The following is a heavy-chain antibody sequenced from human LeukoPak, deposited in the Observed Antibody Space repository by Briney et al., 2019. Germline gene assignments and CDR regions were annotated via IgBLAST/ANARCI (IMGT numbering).Heavy chain of an antibody. J-gene: IGHJ3*02. CDR3: SRGPYCSSGSCYPDPDAFDI. CDR2: IRSKSYGGTT. D-gene: IGHD2-15*01. Sequence: PGGSLRLSCTASGFTFGDYDMAWVRQAPGKGLEWVGFIRSKSYGGTTEYAASVKGRFTISRDDSKSIAYLQMNSLKTEDTAVYYCSRGPYCSSGSCYPDPDAFDIWGQGTVVTFSS. CDR1: GFTFGDYD. V-gene: IGHV3-49*04.